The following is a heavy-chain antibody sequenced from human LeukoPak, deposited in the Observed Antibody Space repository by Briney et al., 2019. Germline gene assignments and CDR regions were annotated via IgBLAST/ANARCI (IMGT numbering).Heavy chain of an antibody. Sequence: SVKVSCKASGGTLSSYAISWVRQAPGQGLEWMGGIIPIFGTANYAQKFQGRVTITADKSTSTAYMELSSLRSEDTAVYYCASGYSGRYMDVWGKGTTVTVSS. J-gene: IGHJ6*03. V-gene: IGHV1-69*06. D-gene: IGHD5-12*01. CDR2: IIPIFGTA. CDR3: ASGYSGRYMDV. CDR1: GGTLSSYA.